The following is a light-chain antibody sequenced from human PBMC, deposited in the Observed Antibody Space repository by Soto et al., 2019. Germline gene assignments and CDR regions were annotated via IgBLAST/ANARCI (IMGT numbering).Light chain of an antibody. CDR1: QSISSW. J-gene: IGKJ4*01. Sequence: DIQMTQSPSTLSASVGERVTITCRASQSISSWLAWYQQKPGKAPKLLIFAASSLQSGVPSRFSGSGSGTEFTLTISSLQPEDFATYYCLQHNSYRALTFGGGTKVDI. V-gene: IGKV1-5*01. CDR3: LQHNSYRALT. CDR2: AAS.